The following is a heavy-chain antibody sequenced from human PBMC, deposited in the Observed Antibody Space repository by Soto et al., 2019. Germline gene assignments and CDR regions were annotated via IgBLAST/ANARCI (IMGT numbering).Heavy chain of an antibody. CDR1: GFTFSSYG. V-gene: IGHV3-30*18. J-gene: IGHJ4*02. CDR3: AKDLVSSLNRLAFVTSSFDY. Sequence: GGSLRLSCAASGFTFSSYGMHWVRQAPGKGLEWVAVISYDGSNKYYADSVKGRFTISRDNSKNTLYLQMNSLRAEDTAVYYCAKDLVSSLNRLAFVTSSFDYWGQGTLVTVSS. D-gene: IGHD2-21*01. CDR2: ISYDGSNK.